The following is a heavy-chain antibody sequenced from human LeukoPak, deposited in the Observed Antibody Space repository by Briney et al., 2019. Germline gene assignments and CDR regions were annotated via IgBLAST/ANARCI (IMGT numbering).Heavy chain of an antibody. J-gene: IGHJ4*02. CDR3: ARTYYYDSSGYPPRDYFDY. V-gene: IGHV1-2*02. CDR1: GYTFTSYD. Sequence: ASVKVSCKASGYTFTSYDINWVRQATGQGLEWMGWINPNSGGTNYAQKFQGRVTMTRDTSISTAYMELSRLRSDDTAVYYCARTYYYDSSGYPPRDYFDYWGQGTLVTVSS. D-gene: IGHD3-22*01. CDR2: INPNSGGT.